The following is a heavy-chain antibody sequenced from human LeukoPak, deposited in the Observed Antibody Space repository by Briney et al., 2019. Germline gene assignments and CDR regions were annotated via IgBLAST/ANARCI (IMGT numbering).Heavy chain of an antibody. J-gene: IGHJ4*02. CDR3: AQSRHSSGWSLFAY. V-gene: IGHV3-30*02. Sequence: GGSLRLPWAASGFTFSSYGMHWVRQAPGEGLEGVTFVRFYGNNKYYADSVKGRFAISSDNSKNPLYLQMNTPSGEHTAAYYCAQSRHSSGWSLFAYGGQATLPTVSS. CDR2: VRFYGNNK. D-gene: IGHD6-19*01. CDR1: GFTFSSYG.